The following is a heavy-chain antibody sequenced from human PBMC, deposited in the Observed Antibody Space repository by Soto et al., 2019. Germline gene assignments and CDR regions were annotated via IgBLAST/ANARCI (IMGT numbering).Heavy chain of an antibody. CDR2: ISAYNGNT. CDR3: ARDFTGWPPDGVDY. V-gene: IGHV1-18*01. CDR1: GYTFTSYA. J-gene: IGHJ4*02. Sequence: QVQLVQSGVEVKKPGASVKVSCKASGYTFTSYAISWVRQAPGQGLEWMGWISAYNGNTNYAQNLRGRVTMTTDASTRTEYMELRSLRYDDTAMYYCARDFTGWPPDGVDYWGQGTQVTVSS. D-gene: IGHD3-16*01.